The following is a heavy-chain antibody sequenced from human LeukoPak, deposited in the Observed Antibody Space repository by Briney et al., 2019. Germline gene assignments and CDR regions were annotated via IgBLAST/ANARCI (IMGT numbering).Heavy chain of an antibody. Sequence: SSETLSLTCTVSGGSVSSGSYYWSWIRQPPGKRLEWIGYVYYSGSTNYNPSLKSRVTISEDTSKNQVSLKLSSVTAADTAVYYCAREGRVGYDFWSGYYDGMDVWGQGTTVTVSS. D-gene: IGHD3-3*01. CDR3: AREGRVGYDFWSGYYDGMDV. CDR1: GGSVSSGSYY. V-gene: IGHV4-61*01. CDR2: VYYSGST. J-gene: IGHJ6*02.